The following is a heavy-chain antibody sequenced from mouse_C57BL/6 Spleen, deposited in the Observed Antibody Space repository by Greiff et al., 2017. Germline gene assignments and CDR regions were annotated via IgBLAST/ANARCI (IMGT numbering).Heavy chain of an antibody. CDR1: GFTFSNYW. V-gene: IGHV6-3*01. J-gene: IGHJ2*01. D-gene: IGHD1-1*01. CDR3: TGATTVVEDY. CDR2: IRLKSDNYAT. Sequence: EVKLMESGGGLVQPGGSMKLSCVASGFTFSNYWMNWVRQSPEKGLEWVAQIRLKSDNYATHYAESVKGRFTISRDDSKSSVYLQMNNLRAEDTGIYYCTGATTVVEDYWGQGTTLTVSS.